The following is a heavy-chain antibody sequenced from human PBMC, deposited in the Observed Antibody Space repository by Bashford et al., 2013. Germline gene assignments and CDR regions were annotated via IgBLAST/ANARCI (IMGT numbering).Heavy chain of an antibody. CDR3: ANLGNRIPKKYYFDY. Sequence: GSLRLSCAVSGYTFTSHGMHWVRQAPGKGLEWVAVIWYDESKRYYAESVKGRFTISRDNSKNTLYLQMNSLRAEDTAVYYCANLGNRIPKKYYFDYWGQGTLVTVSS. CDR2: IWYDESKR. CDR1: GYTFTSHG. V-gene: IGHV3-33*06. D-gene: IGHD7-27*01. J-gene: IGHJ4*02.